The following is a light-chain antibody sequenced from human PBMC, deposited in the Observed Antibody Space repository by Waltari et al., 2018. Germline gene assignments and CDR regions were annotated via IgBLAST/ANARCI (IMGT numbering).Light chain of an antibody. CDR2: EGS. CDR1: SSDVGSNNL. Sequence: QSALTQPASVSGSPGQSITISCTGTSSDVGSNNLVSWDQQHPGQAPKRMIYEGSKRPSGVSNRFSGSKSGNPASLTISGLQAEDEADYYCCSYAGSSTYVFGTGTKVTVL. J-gene: IGLJ1*01. CDR3: CSYAGSSTYV. V-gene: IGLV2-23*01.